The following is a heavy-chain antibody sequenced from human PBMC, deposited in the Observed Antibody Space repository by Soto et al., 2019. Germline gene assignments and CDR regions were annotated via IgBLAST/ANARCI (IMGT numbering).Heavy chain of an antibody. D-gene: IGHD3-22*01. J-gene: IGHJ1*01. Sequence: GGSLRLSCAASGFTFSSYGMHLVRQAPGKGLEWVAVIWYDGSNKYYADSVKGRFTISRDNSKNTLYLQMNSLRAEDTAVYYCARDRVESGYPEYFQHWGQGTLVTVS. CDR1: GFTFSSYG. V-gene: IGHV3-33*01. CDR2: IWYDGSNK. CDR3: ARDRVESGYPEYFQH.